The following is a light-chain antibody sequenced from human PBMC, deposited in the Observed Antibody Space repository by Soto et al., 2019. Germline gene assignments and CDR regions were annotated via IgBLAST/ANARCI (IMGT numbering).Light chain of an antibody. CDR2: GAS. Sequence: EIVLTQSPGTLSLSPGERATLSCRASQSVSSSYLAWYQQKPGQAPRLLIYGASSRAPGVPDRFSGSGSGTDFTLTIISLQPDDFATYYCQHYNSYSEAFGQGTKVDIK. J-gene: IGKJ1*01. CDR3: QHYNSYSEA. V-gene: IGKV3-20*01. CDR1: QSVSSSY.